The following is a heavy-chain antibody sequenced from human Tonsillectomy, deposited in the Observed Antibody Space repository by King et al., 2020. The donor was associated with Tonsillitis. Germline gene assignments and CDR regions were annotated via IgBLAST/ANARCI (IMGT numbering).Heavy chain of an antibody. D-gene: IGHD3-22*01. CDR2: IYYSGST. Sequence: VQLQESGPGLVKPSETLSLTCTVSGGSISSFYWSWVRQPPGKGLEWIGYIYYSGSTNYNPSLKSRVTISVDSSKNQFSLKLSSVTAADTAVYYCARTIYSYDSIHYRCFWYFDLWGRGTLVTVSS. V-gene: IGHV4-59*01. CDR1: GGSISSFY. CDR3: ARTIYSYDSIHYRCFWYFDL. J-gene: IGHJ2*01.